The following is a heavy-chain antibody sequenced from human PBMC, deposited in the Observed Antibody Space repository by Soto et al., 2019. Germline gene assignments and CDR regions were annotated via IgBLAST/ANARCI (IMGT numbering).Heavy chain of an antibody. D-gene: IGHD4-17*01. CDR3: ARTTAVPNTLRSRYFFDY. CDR2: VYYSGTT. Sequence: SETLSLTCTVSDGSVRDKTYYWSWIRQPPGKRLEWIGYVYYSGTTNYNPSLKSRVTISVDLSKNRFSLRLSSVTTADTALYYCARTTAVPNTLRSRYFFDYWGQGALVTVSS. V-gene: IGHV4-61*01. CDR1: DGSVRDKTYY. J-gene: IGHJ4*02.